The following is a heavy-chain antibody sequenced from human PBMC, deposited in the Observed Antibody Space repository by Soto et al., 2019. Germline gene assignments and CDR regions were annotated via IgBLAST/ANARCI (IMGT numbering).Heavy chain of an antibody. CDR1: RYSVITKA. D-gene: IGHD1-26*01. CDR3: ARGVGRTYSYNYGMEV. CDR2: IKPGTGTT. J-gene: IGHJ6*04. V-gene: IGHV1-3*01. Sequence: SVKVCSKTSRYSVITKALHWVRQSPEQRLEGLGWIKPGTGTTKYPQKFQGRVNITRDTSARTAYLELSTLRSEDTAVYFCARGVGRTYSYNYGMEVWGEGTTVTVSS.